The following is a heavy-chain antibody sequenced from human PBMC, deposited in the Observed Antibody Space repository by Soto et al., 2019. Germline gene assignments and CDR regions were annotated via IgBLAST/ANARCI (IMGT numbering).Heavy chain of an antibody. D-gene: IGHD3-10*01. CDR3: ARSGYYGSGSSLAFDI. CDR1: GGTFSSYA. Sequence: QVQLVQSGAEVKKPGSSVKVSCKASGGTFSSYAISWVRQAPGQGLEWMGGIITIFGTANYAQKFQGRVTITADESTSTAYMELSSLRSEDTAVYYCARSGYYGSGSSLAFDIWGQGTMVTVSS. J-gene: IGHJ3*02. CDR2: IITIFGTA. V-gene: IGHV1-69*12.